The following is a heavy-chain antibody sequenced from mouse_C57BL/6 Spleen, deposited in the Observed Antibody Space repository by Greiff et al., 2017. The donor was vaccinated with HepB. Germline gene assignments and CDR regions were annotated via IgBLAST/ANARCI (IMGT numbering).Heavy chain of an antibody. CDR3: ATPLRYYFDY. V-gene: IGHV1-26*01. CDR2: INHNNGGT. D-gene: IGHD1-1*01. J-gene: IGHJ2*01. Sequence: EVQLQQSGPELVKPGASVKLSCKASGYTFTDYYMNWVKQSHGKSLEWIGDINHNNGGTNYNQKFKGKATMTVDKSSSTAYMELSRLTSEDSAVYYCATPLRYYFDYWGQGTTLTVSS. CDR1: GYTFTDYY.